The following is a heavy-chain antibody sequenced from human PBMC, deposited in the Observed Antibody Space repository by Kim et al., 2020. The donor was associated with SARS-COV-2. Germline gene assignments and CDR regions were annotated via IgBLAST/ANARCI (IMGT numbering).Heavy chain of an antibody. Sequence: GGSLRLSCAASGFTFSSYAMSWVRQAPGKGLEWVSAISGSGGSTYYADSVKGRFTISRDNSKNTLYLQMNSLRAEDTAVYYCAKDSGSSSLNYYYYYGMDVWGQGTTVTVSS. V-gene: IGHV3-23*01. CDR3: AKDSGSSSLNYYYYYGMDV. CDR1: GFTFSSYA. D-gene: IGHD6-6*01. J-gene: IGHJ6*02. CDR2: ISGSGGST.